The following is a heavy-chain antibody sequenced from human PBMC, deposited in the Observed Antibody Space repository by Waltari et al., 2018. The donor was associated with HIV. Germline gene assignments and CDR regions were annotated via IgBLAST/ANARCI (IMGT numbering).Heavy chain of an antibody. D-gene: IGHD3-10*01. V-gene: IGHV1-3*01. CDR3: ARGQGGSATYFFFYYMDV. J-gene: IGHJ6*03. CDR2: INAGKGDT. CDR1: GYTFSSHA. Sequence: QVQLVQSGAEVKRAGASVRLSCKAPGYTFSSHAVHWVRQAPGQSLEWMGWINAGKGDTKYSQKFQDRIIITRDTSATTAYMELSSLRFEDTAVYYCARGQGGSATYFFFYYMDVWGKGTTVSVS.